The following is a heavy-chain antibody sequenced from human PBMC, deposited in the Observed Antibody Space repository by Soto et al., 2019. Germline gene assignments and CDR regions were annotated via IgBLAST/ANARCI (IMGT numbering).Heavy chain of an antibody. CDR3: AKTSSRPWYASSVTFDP. CDR2: ISGSGGST. CDR1: VFTFSIYG. Sequence: PWGSLRDSCASSVFTFSIYGMGWVRQAPGRGLELVSAISGSGGSTYYADSVKGQFTISRDNSKNTLYLQMNSLRAEDTAVYYCAKTSSRPWYASSVTFDPWGQGTMVTGSS. J-gene: IGHJ5*02. V-gene: IGHV3-23*01. D-gene: IGHD3-22*01.